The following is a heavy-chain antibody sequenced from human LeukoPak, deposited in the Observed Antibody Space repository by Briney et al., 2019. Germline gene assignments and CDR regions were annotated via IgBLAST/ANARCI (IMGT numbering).Heavy chain of an antibody. Sequence: SETLSLTCTVCGCPISSTSNYWGWIRQPPGRGLEWIGNTYYSGGNYYNPSLQSRVSMSVDTSKNQFSLNLNSVTAADTAVYYCARLSNSPYERTGYYFDYWGQGTLVTVSS. CDR3: ARLSNSPYERTGYYFDY. J-gene: IGHJ4*02. V-gene: IGHV4-39*01. D-gene: IGHD3/OR15-3a*01. CDR1: GCPISSTSNY. CDR2: TYYSGGN.